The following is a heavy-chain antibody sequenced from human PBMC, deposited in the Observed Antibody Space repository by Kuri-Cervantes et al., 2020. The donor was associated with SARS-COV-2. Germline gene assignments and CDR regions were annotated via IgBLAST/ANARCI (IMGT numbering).Heavy chain of an antibody. CDR2: IYYSGST. CDR3: ARDPRRFDP. D-gene: IGHD6-6*01. CDR1: GGSVSSGSYY. J-gene: IGHJ5*02. V-gene: IGHV4-61*01. Sequence: SETLSLTCTVSGGSVSSGSYYWSWIRQPPGKGLEWIGYIYYSGSTNYNPSLKSRVTISVDTSKNQFSLKLSSVTAADTAVYYCARDPRRFDPWGQGTRVTVSS.